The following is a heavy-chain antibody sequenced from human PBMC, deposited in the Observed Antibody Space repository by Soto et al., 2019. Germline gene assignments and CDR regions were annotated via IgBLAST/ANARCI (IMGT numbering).Heavy chain of an antibody. V-gene: IGHV3-33*01. Sequence: PGGSLRLSCAASGFTFSSYGMHWVRQAPGKGLEWVAVIWYDGSNKYYADSVKGRFTISRDNSKNTLYLQMNSLRAEDTAVYYCARDSHDSSGYYYAILDYWGQGTLVTVSS. J-gene: IGHJ4*02. CDR1: GFTFSSYG. D-gene: IGHD3-22*01. CDR2: IWYDGSNK. CDR3: ARDSHDSSGYYYAILDY.